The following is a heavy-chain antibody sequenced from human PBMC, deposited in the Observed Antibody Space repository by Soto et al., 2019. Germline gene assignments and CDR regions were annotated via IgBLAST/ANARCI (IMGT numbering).Heavy chain of an antibody. CDR3: ATALNAGAGYYYGMDV. Sequence: QVQLVQSGAEVKKPGASVKVSCKASGYTFTSYDINWVRQATGQGLEWMGWMNPNSGNRGYAQKFQGRVTMTRNTSISTAYMELSSLRSEDTAVYYCATALNAGAGYYYGMDVWGQGTTVTVSS. CDR1: GYTFTSYD. J-gene: IGHJ6*02. CDR2: MNPNSGNR. V-gene: IGHV1-8*01.